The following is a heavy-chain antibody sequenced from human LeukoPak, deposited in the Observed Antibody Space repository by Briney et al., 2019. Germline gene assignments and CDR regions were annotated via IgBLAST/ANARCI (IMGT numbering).Heavy chain of an antibody. J-gene: IGHJ4*02. CDR1: GGSISSYY. Sequence: SETLSLTCTVSGGSISSYYWNWIRQPPGKGLEWIGYIHYSGTTNYYPSLKSRVTIALDTSKNQFSLKLNSASAADTAVYYCARFGTSSSRFFDQWGQGTLVTVSS. CDR3: ARFGTSSSRFFDQ. V-gene: IGHV4-59*01. CDR2: IHYSGTT. D-gene: IGHD6-6*01.